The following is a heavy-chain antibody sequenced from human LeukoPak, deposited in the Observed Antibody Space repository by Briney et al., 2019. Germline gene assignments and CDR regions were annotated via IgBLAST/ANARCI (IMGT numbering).Heavy chain of an antibody. CDR2: INPNSGGT. CDR1: GYTFTGYY. Sequence: ASVNVSCKASGYTFTGYYMHWVRQAPGQGLEWMGWINPNSGGTNYAQKFQGWVTMTRDTSISTAYMELSRLRSDDTAVYYCARCLNTLYYYDSSGYCNDAFDIWGQGTMVTVSS. CDR3: ARCLNTLYYYDSSGYCNDAFDI. D-gene: IGHD3-22*01. J-gene: IGHJ3*02. V-gene: IGHV1-2*04.